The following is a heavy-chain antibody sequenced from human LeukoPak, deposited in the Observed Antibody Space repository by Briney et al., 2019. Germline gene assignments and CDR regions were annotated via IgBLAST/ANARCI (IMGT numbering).Heavy chain of an antibody. D-gene: IGHD3-10*02. CDR1: GFTFSSYG. V-gene: IGHV3-30*02. Sequence: GGSLRLSCAASGFTFSSYGMHWVRQAPGKGLEWVAFIRYDGNNKYFADSVKGRFTISRDNAKNSLYLQMNSLRAEDTAVYYCAELGITMIGGVWGKGTTVTISS. J-gene: IGHJ6*04. CDR3: AELGITMIGGV. CDR2: IRYDGNNK.